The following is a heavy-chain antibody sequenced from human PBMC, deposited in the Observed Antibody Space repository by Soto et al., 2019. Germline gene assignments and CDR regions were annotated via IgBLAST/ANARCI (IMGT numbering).Heavy chain of an antibody. V-gene: IGHV1-58*01. CDR3: AAISSGYYRVFDY. Sequence: SVKVSCKASGATFTSSTVNWVRQARGQPPEWIGWILVGSGQTNSAQKFQGRVAITRDMSTYTAYLELNSLRSDDSAVYYCAAISSGYYRVFDYWGKGTPVTVSS. CDR2: ILVGSGQT. D-gene: IGHD3-22*01. CDR1: GATFTSST. J-gene: IGHJ4*02.